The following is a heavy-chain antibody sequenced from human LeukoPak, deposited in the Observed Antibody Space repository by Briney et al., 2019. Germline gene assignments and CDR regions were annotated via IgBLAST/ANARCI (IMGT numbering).Heavy chain of an antibody. D-gene: IGHD3-10*01. CDR3: ARGFDY. CDR2: LYYSGTT. Sequence: SETLPLTCTVSGDSIKSSNYYWGWIRQPPGKGLEWIGSLYYSGTTYYNPSLMSRVTISVDTSNNQFFLKLSSVTAADTAVYYCARGFDYWGQGTLVTVSS. J-gene: IGHJ4*02. V-gene: IGHV4-39*01. CDR1: GDSIKSSNYY.